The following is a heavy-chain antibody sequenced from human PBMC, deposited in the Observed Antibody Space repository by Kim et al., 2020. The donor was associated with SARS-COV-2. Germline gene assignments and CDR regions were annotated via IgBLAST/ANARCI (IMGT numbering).Heavy chain of an antibody. J-gene: IGHJ3*02. D-gene: IGHD3-22*01. CDR3: ARISDANYYDGSVGDAFDI. Sequence: SETLSLICSFYFFFFYFLFFSFLLSSPFSLLEWIGEINHNGIVKSNFVLPSLKFLVTISLDTSTNQFSLSLYSVTAADTAMYFCARISDANYYDGSVGDAFDIWGQGTMVTVSS. V-gene: IGHV4-34*01. CDR2: INHNGIV. CDR1: FFFFYFLF.